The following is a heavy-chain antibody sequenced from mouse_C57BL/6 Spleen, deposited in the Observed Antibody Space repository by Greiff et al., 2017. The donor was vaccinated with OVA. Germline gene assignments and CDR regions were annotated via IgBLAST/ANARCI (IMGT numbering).Heavy chain of an antibody. CDR1: GYTFTSYW. Sequence: VQLQQPGAELVKPGASVKLSCKASGYTFTSYWMHWVKQRPGQGLEWIGMIHPNRGSTNYNEKFKSKATLTVDKSSSTAYMQLSSLTSEDSAVYYCAREGIYYDYPDYWGQGTTLTVSS. V-gene: IGHV1-64*01. J-gene: IGHJ2*01. CDR2: IHPNRGST. D-gene: IGHD2-4*01. CDR3: AREGIYYDYPDY.